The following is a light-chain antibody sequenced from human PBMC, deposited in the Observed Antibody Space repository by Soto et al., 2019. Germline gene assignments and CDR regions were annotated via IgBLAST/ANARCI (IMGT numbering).Light chain of an antibody. CDR1: QRIGSE. CDR3: LQYESYPLT. V-gene: IGKV1-5*03. CDR2: KAS. Sequence: DIQMTQSPSTLSASIGDRVTITCRASQRIGSELAWYQQKPGKAPKLLIYKASSLESGVPSTFSGSGSGTEFSLTVSSLQPDDFATYYCLQYESYPLTFGGGTKVDIK. J-gene: IGKJ4*01.